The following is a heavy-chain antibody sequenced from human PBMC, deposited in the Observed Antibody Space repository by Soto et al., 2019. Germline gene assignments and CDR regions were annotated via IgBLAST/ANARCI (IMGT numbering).Heavy chain of an antibody. V-gene: IGHV3-21*01. D-gene: IGHD3-22*01. CDR2: ISSSSAYI. CDR1: GFTFSRNS. CDR3: ARTFYDNSGYPHYFDC. Sequence: GGSLRLSCAASGFTFSRNSMNWVRQAPGKGLEWVSSISSSSAYIYFADSVKGRFTISRDNAKNSLYLQMNSLRVEDTAVYYCARTFYDNSGYPHYFDCWGQGTLVTVSS. J-gene: IGHJ4*02.